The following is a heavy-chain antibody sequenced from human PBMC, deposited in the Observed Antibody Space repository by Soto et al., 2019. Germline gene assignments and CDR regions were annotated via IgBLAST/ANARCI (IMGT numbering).Heavy chain of an antibody. CDR2: IIPIFGTV. CDR3: ARGNQRWLQLWYFDL. CDR1: GGTFSNYP. J-gene: IGHJ2*01. Sequence: QVQLVQSGAEVKKPGSSVKVSCKASGGTFSNYPISWVRQAPGQGLEWMGGIIPIFGTVNYAQKFQGSVTITADESTSTAYMELSSLRSEDTAVYYCARGNQRWLQLWYFDLWGRGTLVTVSS. V-gene: IGHV1-69*12. D-gene: IGHD5-12*01.